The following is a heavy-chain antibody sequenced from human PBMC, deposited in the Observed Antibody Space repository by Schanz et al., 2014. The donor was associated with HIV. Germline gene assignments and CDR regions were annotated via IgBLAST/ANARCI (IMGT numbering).Heavy chain of an antibody. CDR1: GYTFKSFG. J-gene: IGHJ4*02. D-gene: IGHD6-13*01. CDR3: ARARLGSSWYVTGFGSIDY. V-gene: IGHV1-18*01. Sequence: QVQLVQSGAEVKRPGASVKVSCKASGYTFKSFGVTWVRQVPGQRPEWMGWISGYNGNTKFAQKFQGRVTMTTDTSTSTAYMELRSLRSDDTAVYYCARARLGSSWYVTGFGSIDYWGQGTLVTVSS. CDR2: ISGYNGNT.